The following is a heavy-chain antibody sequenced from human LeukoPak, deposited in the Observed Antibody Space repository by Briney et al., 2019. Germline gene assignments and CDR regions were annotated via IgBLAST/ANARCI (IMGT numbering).Heavy chain of an antibody. D-gene: IGHD5/OR15-5a*01. CDR3: ARHCSVYYYFDY. V-gene: IGHV4-59*08. Sequence: SETLSLTCTVSGGSISSYNWSWIRQTPGKGLEWIGYIHYTGSTNYNPSLERRLTLSVDTSKNHFSLSLSSFTSADTAFYFFARHCSVYYYFDYWGQGTLVTVSS. CDR1: GGSISSYN. J-gene: IGHJ4*02. CDR2: IHYTGST.